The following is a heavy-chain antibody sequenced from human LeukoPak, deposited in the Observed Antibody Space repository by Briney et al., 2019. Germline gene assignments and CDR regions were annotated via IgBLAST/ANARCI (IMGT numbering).Heavy chain of an antibody. CDR3: ARDMVGLAADGNWFDP. J-gene: IGHJ5*02. D-gene: IGHD6-13*01. CDR1: GYSLSDYG. Sequence: GASVKVSCKASGYSLSDYGISWARQAPGQGLEWMGWIATYNGRTKYAEKFQDRVTMTTDASTSTIHMELRTLRFDDTAVYYCARDMVGLAADGNWFDPWGQGTLVTVSS. V-gene: IGHV1-18*01. CDR2: IATYNGRT.